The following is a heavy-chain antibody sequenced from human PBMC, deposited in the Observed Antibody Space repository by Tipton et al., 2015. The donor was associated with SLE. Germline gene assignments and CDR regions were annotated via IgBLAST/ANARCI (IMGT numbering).Heavy chain of an antibody. V-gene: IGHV4-38-2*01. CDR2: IYHSGST. D-gene: IGHD3-22*01. CDR3: ARGDDSNWFDP. Sequence: TLSLTCAVSGYSISSGYYWGWIRQPPGKGLEWIGSIYHSGSTYYNPSLKSRVTISVDTSKNQFSLKLSSVIAADTAVYYCARGDDSNWFDPWGQGTLVTVSS. CDR1: GYSISSGYY. J-gene: IGHJ5*02.